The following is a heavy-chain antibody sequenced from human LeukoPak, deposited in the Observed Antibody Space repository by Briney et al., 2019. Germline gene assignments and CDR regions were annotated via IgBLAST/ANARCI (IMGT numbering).Heavy chain of an antibody. CDR2: IRYDGTNK. V-gene: IGHV3-30*02. Sequence: GGSLRLSCAASGFTFSSYGMHWVRQAPGKGLEWVAFIRYDGTNKYYADSVKGRFTISRDNSKNTLYLQMSSLRPDDTAMFYCAKDLAGYSSSPTPDYWGQGTLVTVSS. J-gene: IGHJ4*02. D-gene: IGHD6-13*01. CDR3: AKDLAGYSSSPTPDY. CDR1: GFTFSSYG.